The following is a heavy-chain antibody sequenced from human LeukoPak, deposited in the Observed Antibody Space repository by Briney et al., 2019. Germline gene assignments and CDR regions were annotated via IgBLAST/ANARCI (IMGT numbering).Heavy chain of an antibody. CDR2: MNPNSGNT. Sequence: ASVKVSCKASGYTFTSYGISWVRQATGQGLEWMGWMNPNSGNTGYAQKFQGRVTMTRNTSISTAYMELSSLRSEDTAVYYCASRPQYSGSYYGPTAYFDYWGQGTLVTVSS. D-gene: IGHD1-26*01. CDR1: GYTFTSYG. V-gene: IGHV1-8*02. CDR3: ASRPQYSGSYYGPTAYFDY. J-gene: IGHJ4*02.